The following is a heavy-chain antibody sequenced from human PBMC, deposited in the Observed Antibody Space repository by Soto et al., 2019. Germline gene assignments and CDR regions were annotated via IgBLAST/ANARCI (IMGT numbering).Heavy chain of an antibody. J-gene: IGHJ4*02. CDR2: IYYSGST. Sequence: PSETLSLTCTVSGGSISSSTYYWGWIRQPPGKGLEWIGSIYYSGSTYYNPSLKSRVTISVDTSKNQFSLKLSSVTAADTAVYYCVRHGGSGSYNRPLDYWGQGTLVTVSS. CDR1: GGSISSSTYY. D-gene: IGHD3-10*01. V-gene: IGHV4-39*01. CDR3: VRHGGSGSYNRPLDY.